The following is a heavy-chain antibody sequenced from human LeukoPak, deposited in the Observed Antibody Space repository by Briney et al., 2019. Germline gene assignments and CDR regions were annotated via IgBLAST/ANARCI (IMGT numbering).Heavy chain of an antibody. CDR2: INPNSGGT. CDR1: GYSFTDYY. J-gene: IGHJ3*02. Sequence: ASVKVSCKTFGYSFTDYYMQWVRQAPGQGLEWMGWINPNSGGTNYAQKFQGRVTMTRDTSISTAYMELSRLRSDDTAVYYCARVDVLRYLAFDIWGQGTMVTVSS. D-gene: IGHD3-9*01. CDR3: ARVDVLRYLAFDI. V-gene: IGHV1-2*02.